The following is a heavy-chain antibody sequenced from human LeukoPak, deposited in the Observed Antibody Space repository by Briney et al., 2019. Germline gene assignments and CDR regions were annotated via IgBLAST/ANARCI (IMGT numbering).Heavy chain of an antibody. V-gene: IGHV3-15*01. CDR1: GFTFSNAW. D-gene: IGHD3-22*01. CDR2: IKSKTGGGTT. J-gene: IGHJ4*02. CDR3: TTEHYYDSSGYYPTAFDY. Sequence: GGSLRLSCAASGFTFSNAWMSWVRQAPGKGLEWVGRIKSKTGGGTTDYAAPVKGRFTISRDDSKNTLYLQMNSLKTEDTAVYYCTTEHYYDSSGYYPTAFDYWGQGTLVTVSS.